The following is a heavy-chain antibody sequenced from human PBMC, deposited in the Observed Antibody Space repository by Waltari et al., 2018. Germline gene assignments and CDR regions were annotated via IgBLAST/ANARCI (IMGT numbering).Heavy chain of an antibody. CDR1: GFSLSTSGEG. Sequence: QITLKESGPTLVKPTQTLTLTCTFSGFSLSTSGEGVGWIRQPPGKALEWLALIYWNDDKRYSTSLKSRLTITKDTSKNQVVLKMTNMDPVDTGTYYCAHRYCSGGSCFSDWFDPWGQGTLVTVSS. CDR2: IYWNDDK. CDR3: AHRYCSGGSCFSDWFDP. V-gene: IGHV2-5*01. J-gene: IGHJ5*02. D-gene: IGHD2-15*01.